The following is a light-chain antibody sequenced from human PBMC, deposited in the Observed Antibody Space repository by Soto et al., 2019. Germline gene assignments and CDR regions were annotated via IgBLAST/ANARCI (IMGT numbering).Light chain of an antibody. CDR2: GVT. J-gene: IGLJ2*01. V-gene: IGLV2-14*01. Sequence: QSALTQPASVSGSPGQSITISCTGTSSDVGGYNYVSWYQQHPGKAPKVIIYGVTHRPSGVSNRFSGSKSVNTASLTISGLQAEDEADYYCCSYTTTNTLVFGGWTKLTVL. CDR3: CSYTTTNTLV. CDR1: SSDVGGYNY.